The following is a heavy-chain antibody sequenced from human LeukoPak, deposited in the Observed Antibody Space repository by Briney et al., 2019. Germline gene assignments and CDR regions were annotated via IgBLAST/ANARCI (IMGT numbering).Heavy chain of an antibody. J-gene: IGHJ4*02. CDR3: ARTRGVIISYFDY. V-gene: IGHV3-7*01. D-gene: IGHD3-10*01. Sequence: PGGSLRLSCAASGFTFSSYWMTWVRQAPGKGLEWVANIKQDGSEKYYVDSVKGRFTISRDNAKNSLYLQMNSLRAEDTAVYYCARTRGVIISYFDYWGQGTLVTVSS. CDR2: IKQDGSEK. CDR1: GFTFSSYW.